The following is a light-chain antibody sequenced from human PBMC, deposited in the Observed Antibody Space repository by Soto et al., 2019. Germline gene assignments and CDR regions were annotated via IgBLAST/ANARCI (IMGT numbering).Light chain of an antibody. J-gene: IGKJ1*01. CDR3: QHYNTYPWT. CDR2: GAS. CDR1: QTISSY. V-gene: IGKV1-16*01. Sequence: DIQMTQSPSSLSASVGDRVTITCRASQTISSYLNWFQQKPGKAPKFLIYGASSLQSGVPSRFSGSGSGTDFTLTISSLQPGDFATYYCQHYNTYPWTFGQGTKVDTK.